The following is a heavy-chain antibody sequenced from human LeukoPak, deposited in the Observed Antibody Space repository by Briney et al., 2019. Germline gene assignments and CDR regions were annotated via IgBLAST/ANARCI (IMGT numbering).Heavy chain of an antibody. J-gene: IGHJ4*02. CDR1: GGSISSYY. D-gene: IGHD1-26*01. V-gene: IGHV4-4*07. Sequence: PSETLSLTCTVSGGSISSYYWSWIRQSAGKGLEWIGRIYTSGSTNYNPSLKSRVTMSVDTSKNQFSLKLSSVTAADTAVYYCARHGFRSGSYYYDYWGQGTLVTVSS. CDR3: ARHGFRSGSYYYDY. CDR2: IYTSGST.